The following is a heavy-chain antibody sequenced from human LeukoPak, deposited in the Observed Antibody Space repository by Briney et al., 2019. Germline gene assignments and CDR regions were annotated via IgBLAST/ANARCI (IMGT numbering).Heavy chain of an antibody. CDR1: GFTFNNYN. CDR2: ITSSGSYF. D-gene: IGHD2-2*02. CDR3: ARESILIPFLDS. Sequence: PGGSLRLSCAASGFTFNNYNMNWVRQAPGKGLEWVSSITSSGSYFYYADSVKGRFTVSRDNAENSLFLQMNSLRAEDTAVYYCARESILIPFLDSWGQGTLLTVSS. V-gene: IGHV3-21*01. J-gene: IGHJ4*02.